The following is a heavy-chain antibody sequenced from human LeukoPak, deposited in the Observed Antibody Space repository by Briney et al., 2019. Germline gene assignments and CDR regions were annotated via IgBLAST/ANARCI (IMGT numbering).Heavy chain of an antibody. V-gene: IGHV3-30*18. D-gene: IGHD5-12*01. CDR1: GFTFSSYG. CDR2: IAYDGSNK. J-gene: IGHJ4*02. Sequence: GRSLRLSCEASGFTFSSYGMHWVRQAPGKGLEWVAVIAYDGSNKYYGDSVKGRFTISRDNSKNTLYLQMNSLRAEDTAVYYCAKEYSGYDCDYWGQGTLVTVSS. CDR3: AKEYSGYDCDY.